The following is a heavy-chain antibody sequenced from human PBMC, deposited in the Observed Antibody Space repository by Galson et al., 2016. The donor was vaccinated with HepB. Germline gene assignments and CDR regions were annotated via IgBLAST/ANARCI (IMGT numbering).Heavy chain of an antibody. CDR2: INPTVGSI. D-gene: IGHD3-9*01. CDR1: GYTFTNYY. CDR3: ARARYLDWKLRGTLDY. Sequence: SVKVSCKASGYTFTNYYLHWVRQAPGQGLEWMGIINPTVGSISYAQKLQGRITMTRDTSTSTAYMELSSLTSEDTAVYYCARARYLDWKLRGTLDYWGQGALVTVSS. V-gene: IGHV1-46*04. J-gene: IGHJ4*02.